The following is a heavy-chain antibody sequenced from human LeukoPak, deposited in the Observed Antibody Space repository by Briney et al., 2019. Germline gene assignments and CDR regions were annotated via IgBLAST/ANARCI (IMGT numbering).Heavy chain of an antibody. CDR3: ARRAGAYSHPYDY. CDR1: GFTVSSNS. V-gene: IGHV3-53*01. D-gene: IGHD4/OR15-4a*01. J-gene: IGHJ4*02. Sequence: GSLRLSCAVSGFTVSSNSMSWVRQAPGKGLEWVSFIYSDNTHYSDSVKGRFTISRDNSKNTLYLQMNSLRAEDTAVYYCARRAGAYSHPYDYWGQGTLVTVSS. CDR2: IYSDNT.